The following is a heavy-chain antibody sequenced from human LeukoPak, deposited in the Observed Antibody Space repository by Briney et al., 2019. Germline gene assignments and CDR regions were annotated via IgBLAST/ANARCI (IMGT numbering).Heavy chain of an antibody. D-gene: IGHD4-17*01. V-gene: IGHV4-61*05. CDR3: ARGAYGDPTSFDY. CDR1: GYSISSSNY. Sequence: PSETLSLTCAVSGYSISSSNYWGWIRQPPGKGLEWIGYIYYSGSTNYNPSLKSRVTISVDTSKNQFSLKLSSVTAADTAVYYCARGAYGDPTSFDYWGQGTLVTVSS. CDR2: IYYSGST. J-gene: IGHJ4*02.